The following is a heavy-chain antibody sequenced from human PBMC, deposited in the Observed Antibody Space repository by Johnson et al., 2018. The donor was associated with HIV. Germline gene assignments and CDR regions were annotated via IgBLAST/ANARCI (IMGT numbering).Heavy chain of an antibody. CDR3: AREEVSSGYAGTFDI. Sequence: QVQLVESGGGLVQPGGSLILSCAASGFSFSSYGMHWVRQAPGKGLEWVAVISYDGSNKSYADSVKGRFNIYRDNTKNSLYLQINSLRAEDTAVYYCAREEVSSGYAGTFDIWGQGTLVTVSS. CDR2: ISYDGSNK. V-gene: IGHV3-30*03. D-gene: IGHD6-19*01. J-gene: IGHJ3*02. CDR1: GFSFSSYG.